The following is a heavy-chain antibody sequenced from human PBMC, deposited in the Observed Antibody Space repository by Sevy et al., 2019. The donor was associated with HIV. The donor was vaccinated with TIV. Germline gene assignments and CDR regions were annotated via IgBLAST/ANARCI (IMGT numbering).Heavy chain of an antibody. Sequence: GGSLRLSCAASGFTFEVYTIHWVRQVRGRGLEWVPLISWDGVRTYYADSVKGRFTISRDNSKNSLCLQINSLRTEDTALYYCAKDSSSSSDGYYYYGMDVWGQGTTVTVSS. CDR3: AKDSSSSSDGYYYYGMDV. V-gene: IGHV3-43*01. J-gene: IGHJ6*02. CDR2: ISWDGVRT. D-gene: IGHD6-6*01. CDR1: GFTFEVYT.